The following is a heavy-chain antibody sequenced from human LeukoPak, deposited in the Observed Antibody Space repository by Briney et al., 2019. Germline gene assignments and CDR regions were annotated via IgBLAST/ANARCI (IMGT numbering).Heavy chain of an antibody. CDR3: ARLGGSDWNFPVDY. CDR2: LSGSGDKT. J-gene: IGHJ4*02. V-gene: IGHV3-23*01. Sequence: GGSLRLSWAASGFTFNDYYMTWLRQPPGKGLKWFSTLSGSGDKTFNADSVKGRFTISRDNAKNTLYLQMDSLRADDSAVYYCARLGGSDWNFPVDYWGQGTPVTVSS. CDR1: GFTFNDYY. D-gene: IGHD1-7*01.